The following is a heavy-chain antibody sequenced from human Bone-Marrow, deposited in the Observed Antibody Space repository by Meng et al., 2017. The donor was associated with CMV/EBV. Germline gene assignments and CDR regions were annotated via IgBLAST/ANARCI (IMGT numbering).Heavy chain of an antibody. CDR2: IYYSGST. V-gene: IGHV4-59*01. CDR3: AGYIPGPDAFDI. CDR1: GGSISSYY. J-gene: IGHJ3*02. Sequence: GSLRLSCTVSGGSISSYYWSWIRQPPGKGLEWIGYIYYSGSTNYNPSLKSRVTISVDTSKNQFSLKLSSVTAADTAVYYCAGYIPGPDAFDIWAQGTMVTVSS. D-gene: IGHD3-16*02.